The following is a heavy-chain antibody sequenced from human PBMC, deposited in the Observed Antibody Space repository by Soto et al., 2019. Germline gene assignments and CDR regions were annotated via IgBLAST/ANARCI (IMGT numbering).Heavy chain of an antibody. J-gene: IGHJ4*02. D-gene: IGHD3-22*01. V-gene: IGHV3-33*01. CDR3: ARGLYYYDSNGFDY. CDR2: IWYDGSNK. Sequence: GGSLSLSCAASGFTFSSYGMHWVRQAPGKGLEWVAVIWYDGSNKYYADSVKGRFTISRDNSKNTLYLQMNSLRAEDTAVYYCARGLYYYDSNGFDYWGQGTLVTVSS. CDR1: GFTFSSYG.